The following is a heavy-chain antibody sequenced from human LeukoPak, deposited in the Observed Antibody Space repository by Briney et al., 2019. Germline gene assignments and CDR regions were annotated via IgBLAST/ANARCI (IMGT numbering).Heavy chain of an antibody. Sequence: ASVKVSCKASGGTFSSYAISWVRQAPGQGLEWMGWINPNSGGTNYAQKFQGRVTMTRDTSISTAYMELSRLRSDDTAVYYCARVVSYYDSSGYPDYWGQGTLVTVSS. CDR3: ARVVSYYDSSGYPDY. J-gene: IGHJ4*02. CDR2: INPNSGGT. V-gene: IGHV1-2*02. CDR1: GGTFSSYA. D-gene: IGHD3-22*01.